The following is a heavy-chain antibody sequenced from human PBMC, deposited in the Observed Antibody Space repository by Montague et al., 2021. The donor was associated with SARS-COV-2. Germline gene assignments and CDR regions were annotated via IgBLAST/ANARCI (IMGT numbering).Heavy chain of an antibody. Sequence: SLRLSCAASGFTFSSYGMHWVRQAPGKGLEWVADISYDGSKKYYGDSVKGRFTISRDNAKNSLYLQMNSLRAEDTAVYYCAATSGDIVVVVAAYYGMDVWGQGTTVTVSS. V-gene: IGHV3-33*05. CDR1: GFTFSSYG. CDR3: AATSGDIVVVVAAYYGMDV. D-gene: IGHD2-15*01. CDR2: ISYDGSKK. J-gene: IGHJ6*02.